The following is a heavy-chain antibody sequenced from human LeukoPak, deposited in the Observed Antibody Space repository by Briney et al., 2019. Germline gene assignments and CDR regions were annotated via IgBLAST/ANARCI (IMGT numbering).Heavy chain of an antibody. Sequence: SGPTLMNPTQTLTLTCTFSGFSLSTSGMCVSWIRQPPGKALEWLARIDWDDDKYYSTSLKTRLTISKDTSKNQVVLTMTNMDPVDTATYYCARTQPNGGNFRDYFDYWGQGTLVTVSS. CDR1: GFSLSTSGMC. D-gene: IGHD4-23*01. J-gene: IGHJ4*02. CDR2: IDWDDDK. CDR3: ARTQPNGGNFRDYFDY. V-gene: IGHV2-70*11.